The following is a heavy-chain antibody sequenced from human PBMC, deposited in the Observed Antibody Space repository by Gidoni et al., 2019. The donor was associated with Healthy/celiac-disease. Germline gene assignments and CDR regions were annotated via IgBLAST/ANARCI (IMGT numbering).Heavy chain of an antibody. CDR2: INHSGST. Sequence: QVQLQQWGAGLLKPSENLSLTCAVYGGSFRGYSWSWIRQPPGKGLEWIGEINHSGSTNDNPSLKSRVTISVDTSKNQFSLKLSSVTAADTAVYYCTRGIGGGWYSSSWYSAFDIWGQGTMVTVSS. CDR3: TRGIGGGWYSSSWYSAFDI. D-gene: IGHD6-13*01. CDR1: GGSFRGYS. J-gene: IGHJ3*02. V-gene: IGHV4-34*01.